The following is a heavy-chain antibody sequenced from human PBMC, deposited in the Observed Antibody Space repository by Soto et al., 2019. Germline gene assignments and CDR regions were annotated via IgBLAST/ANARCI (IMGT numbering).Heavy chain of an antibody. CDR1: GYTFPNYC. V-gene: IGHV1-18*04. CDR3: TREVELGVVIAKGY. D-gene: IGHD3-16*01. CDR2: ISAYNGNT. Sequence: QVQLVQSGGEVKKPGASVKVSCKASGYTFPNYCITWVRQAPGQGLEWMGWISAYNGNTHYAQKFQGRVTMTTDTSTRIAVMELRRMMSVGTAVYYWTREVELGVVIAKGYWGQGTLVTVSS. J-gene: IGHJ4*01.